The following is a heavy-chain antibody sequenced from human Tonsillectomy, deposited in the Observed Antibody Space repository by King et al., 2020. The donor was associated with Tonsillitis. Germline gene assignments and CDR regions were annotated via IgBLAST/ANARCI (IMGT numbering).Heavy chain of an antibody. CDR3: ARSQNYGSSWSREYYFDY. CDR1: GGSISSYY. V-gene: IGHV4-4*07. CDR2: IYTSGST. D-gene: IGHD6-13*01. J-gene: IGHJ4*02. Sequence: VQLQVSGPGLVKPSETLSLTCTVSGGSISSYYWSWIRQPAGKGLEWIGRIYTSGSTNYNPSLKSRVTMSVDTSKNQFSLKLSSVTAADTAVYYCARSQNYGSSWSREYYFDYWGQGTLVTVSS.